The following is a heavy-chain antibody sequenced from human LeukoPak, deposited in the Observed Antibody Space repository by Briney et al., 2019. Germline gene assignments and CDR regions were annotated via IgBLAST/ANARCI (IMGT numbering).Heavy chain of an antibody. CDR1: GFTFSNAW. V-gene: IGHV3-15*01. D-gene: IGHD4-17*01. J-gene: IGHJ4*02. CDR2: IKSKTNGGTT. CDR3: ARDYGDYANYFQY. Sequence: GGSLRLSCAASGFTFSNAWMTWVRQAPGKGLEWVGRIKSKTNGGTTDYAAPVKGRFTISRDDSKNTLYLQMNSLKTEDTAVYYCARDYGDYANYFQYWGQGTLVTVSS.